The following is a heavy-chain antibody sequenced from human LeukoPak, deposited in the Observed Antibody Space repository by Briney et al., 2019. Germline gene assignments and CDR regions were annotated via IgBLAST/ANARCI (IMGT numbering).Heavy chain of an antibody. CDR3: ARGSSVAVAGIYYYYYGMDV. CDR1: GGSFSGYY. D-gene: IGHD6-19*01. V-gene: IGHV4-34*01. J-gene: IGHJ6*02. Sequence: SETLSLTCAVYGGSFSGYYWSWIRQPPGKGLEWIGEINHSGSTNYNPSLKSRVTISVDTSKNQFSLKLSSVTAADTAVYYCARGSSVAVAGIYYYYYGMDVWGQGTTVTVSS. CDR2: INHSGST.